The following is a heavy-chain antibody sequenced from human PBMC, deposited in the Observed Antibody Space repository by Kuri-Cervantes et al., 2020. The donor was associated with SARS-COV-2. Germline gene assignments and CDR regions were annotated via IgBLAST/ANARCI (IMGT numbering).Heavy chain of an antibody. D-gene: IGHD3-9*01. CDR2: ISYDGSNK. Sequence: LSLTCAASGFTFSSYAMHWVRQAPGRGLEWVAVISYDGSNKYYADSVKGRFTISRDNSKNTLYLQMNSLRAEDTAVYYCAKDSLGLRYFDWLLKEDAFDIWGQGTMVTVSS. V-gene: IGHV3-30*04. J-gene: IGHJ3*02. CDR3: AKDSLGLRYFDWLLKEDAFDI. CDR1: GFTFSSYA.